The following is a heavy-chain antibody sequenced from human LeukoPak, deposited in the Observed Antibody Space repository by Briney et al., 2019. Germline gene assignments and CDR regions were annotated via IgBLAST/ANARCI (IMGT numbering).Heavy chain of an antibody. Sequence: SETLSLTCTVSGGSISSYYWSWLRQPPGKGLEWIGYIYYSGSTNYNPSLKSRVTISVDTSKNQFSLKLSSVTAADTAVYYCARRLQDYYGMDVWGQGTTVTVSS. CDR1: GGSISSYY. CDR2: IYYSGST. CDR3: ARRLQDYYGMDV. J-gene: IGHJ6*02. V-gene: IGHV4-59*08.